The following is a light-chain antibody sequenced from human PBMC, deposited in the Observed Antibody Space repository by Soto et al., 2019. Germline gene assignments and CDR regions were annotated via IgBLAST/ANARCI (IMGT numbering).Light chain of an antibody. CDR3: QVWDSSSDHVV. V-gene: IGLV3-21*04. CDR1: NIGSKS. Sequence: SYELTQPPSVSVAPGKTARITCGGNNIGSKSVHWYQQKPGQAPVLVIYYDSVRPSGIPERFSGSNSGNTATLTISRVEAGDEADYHCQVWDSSSDHVVFGGGTKLTVL. CDR2: YDS. J-gene: IGLJ2*01.